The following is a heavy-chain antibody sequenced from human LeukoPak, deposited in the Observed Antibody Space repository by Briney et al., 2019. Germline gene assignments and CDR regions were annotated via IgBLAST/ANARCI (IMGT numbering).Heavy chain of an antibody. Sequence: SETLSLTCTVSGGSISSSSYYWGWIRQPPGKGLEWIGSIYYSGSTYYNPSLKSRVTISVDTSKNQFSLKLSSVTAADTAVYYCANTRDYDTPPGAFDIWGQGTMVTVSS. V-gene: IGHV4-39*01. CDR1: GGSISSSSYY. CDR3: ANTRDYDTPPGAFDI. D-gene: IGHD3-9*01. CDR2: IYYSGST. J-gene: IGHJ3*02.